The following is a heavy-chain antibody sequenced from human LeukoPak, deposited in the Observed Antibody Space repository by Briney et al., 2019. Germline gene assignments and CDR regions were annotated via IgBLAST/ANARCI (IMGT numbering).Heavy chain of an antibody. CDR3: ARGRDGYNFGWFDP. CDR2: ISSSSSYI. V-gene: IGHV3-21*01. Sequence: GGSLRLSCAASGFTFSANDMTWVRQAPGKGLEWVSSISSSSSYIYYADSVKGRFTISRDNAKNSLYLQMNSLRAEDTAVYYCARGRDGYNFGWFDPWGQGTLVTVSS. CDR1: GFTFSAND. J-gene: IGHJ5*02. D-gene: IGHD5-24*01.